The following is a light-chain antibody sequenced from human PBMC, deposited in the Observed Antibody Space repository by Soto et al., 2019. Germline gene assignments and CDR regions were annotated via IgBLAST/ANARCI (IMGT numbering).Light chain of an antibody. J-gene: IGKJ1*01. CDR1: QSVLYSSNNKNY. CDR3: QQYYSTRT. CDR2: WAS. V-gene: IGKV4-1*01. Sequence: DIVMTQSPDSLAVSLGERATINCKSSQSVLYSSNNKNYLAWYQQKPGQPPKLLIYWASTRQSGVPDRFSGSGSGTDFPLTISSLQAEDVAVYYCQQYYSTRTFGQGTKVEIK.